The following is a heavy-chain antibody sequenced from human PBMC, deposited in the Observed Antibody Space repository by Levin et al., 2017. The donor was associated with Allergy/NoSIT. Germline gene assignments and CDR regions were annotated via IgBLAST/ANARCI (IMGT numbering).Heavy chain of an antibody. Sequence: SETLSLTCSVSGGSVSSGNYYWSWIRQPAGKELEWIGRIYTSGSTNYNPSLNTRVTISIDTSKNRFSLNLNSVTAADTAVYYGARLVNRLMFDSWGQGTLVTVSS. V-gene: IGHV4-61*02. J-gene: IGHJ4*02. CDR1: GGSVSSGNYY. CDR3: ARLVNRLMFDS. D-gene: IGHD2-21*01. CDR2: IYTSGST.